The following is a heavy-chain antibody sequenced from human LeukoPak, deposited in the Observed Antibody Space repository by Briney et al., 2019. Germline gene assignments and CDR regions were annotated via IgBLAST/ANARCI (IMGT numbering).Heavy chain of an antibody. CDR2: ISGSSSYI. D-gene: IGHD1-7*01. V-gene: IGHV3-21*01. CDR1: GFTFSSYS. CDR3: ARKLRDGFDY. Sequence: GGSLRLSCAASGFTFSSYSMNWVRQAQGKGLEWVSSISGSSSYIYYADSVKGRFTISRDNAKNSLYLQMNSLRAEDTAVYYCARKLRDGFDYWGQGTLVTVSS. J-gene: IGHJ4*02.